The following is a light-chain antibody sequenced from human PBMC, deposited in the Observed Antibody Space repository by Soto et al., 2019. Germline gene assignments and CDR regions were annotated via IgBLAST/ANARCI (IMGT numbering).Light chain of an antibody. CDR3: QQRSNWPPLT. V-gene: IGKV3-11*01. J-gene: IGKJ4*01. CDR2: DAS. CDR1: QSVSSY. Sequence: EIVLTQSPATLSLSPGERATLSCRASQSVSSYLAWYQQKPGQAPRLLIYDASNRATGIPARFSGSGSGTDFTLTISSLEPEDFAVYCCQQRSNWPPLTFGGGPKVDIK.